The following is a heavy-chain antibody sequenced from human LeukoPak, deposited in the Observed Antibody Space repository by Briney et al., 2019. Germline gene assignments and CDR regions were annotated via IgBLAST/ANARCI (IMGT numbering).Heavy chain of an antibody. D-gene: IGHD3-3*01. Sequence: SVTVSCKASGGTFTSYAISWVRQAPGQGLEWMGGIIPIFGTANYAQKFQGRVTPTADESTTTAYMELSSLRSEDTAVYYCARTEYYDFWRGLSWFDPWGQGTLVTVSS. CDR2: IIPIFGTA. CDR1: GGTFTSYA. V-gene: IGHV1-69*13. CDR3: ARTEYYDFWRGLSWFDP. J-gene: IGHJ5*02.